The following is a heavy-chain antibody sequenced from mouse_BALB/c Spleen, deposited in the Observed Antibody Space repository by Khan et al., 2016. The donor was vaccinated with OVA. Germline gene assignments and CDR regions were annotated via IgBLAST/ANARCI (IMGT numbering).Heavy chain of an antibody. D-gene: IGHD2-3*01. CDR1: GYTFTDYN. CDR3: ARGWGAWFAY. J-gene: IGHJ3*01. CDR2: IYPGSNNT. V-gene: IGHV1-81*01. Sequence: QVQLQQSGAELARPGASVKLSCKASGYTFTDYNINWVKQRTGQGLEWIGEIYPGSNNTYYNEKFKGKATLTADKSSSTAYMQLSSLNSADSAVYFCARGWGAWFAYWGQGTLVTVSA.